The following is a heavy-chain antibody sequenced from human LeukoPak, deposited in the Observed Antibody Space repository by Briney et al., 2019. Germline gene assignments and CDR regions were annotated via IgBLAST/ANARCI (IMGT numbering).Heavy chain of an antibody. Sequence: ASVKVSCKAAGYTFTTYGISSVRQAPGQELEWMGWISAYNGNTNYAQKLQGRVTMTTDTSTSTAYMELRSLRSDDTAVYYCARDRTYDILTGYQSWFDPWGQGTLVTVSS. J-gene: IGHJ5*02. D-gene: IGHD3-9*01. CDR2: ISAYNGNT. CDR1: GYTFTTYG. V-gene: IGHV1-18*01. CDR3: ARDRTYDILTGYQSWFDP.